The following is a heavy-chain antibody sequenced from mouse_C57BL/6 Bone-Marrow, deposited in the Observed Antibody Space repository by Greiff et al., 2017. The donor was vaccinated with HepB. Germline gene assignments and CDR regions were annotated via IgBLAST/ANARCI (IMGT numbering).Heavy chain of an antibody. Sequence: VKLVESGAELVKPGASVKISCKASGYAFSSYWMNWVKQRPGKGLEWIGQIYPGDGDTNYNGKFKGKATLTADKSSSTAYMQLSSLTSEDSAVYFCARGIYLPAMDYWGQGTSVTVSS. V-gene: IGHV1-80*01. CDR2: IYPGDGDT. CDR1: GYAFSSYW. D-gene: IGHD2-1*01. CDR3: ARGIYLPAMDY. J-gene: IGHJ4*01.